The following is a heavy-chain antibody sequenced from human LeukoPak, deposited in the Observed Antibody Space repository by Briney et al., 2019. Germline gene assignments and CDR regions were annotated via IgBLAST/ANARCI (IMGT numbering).Heavy chain of an antibody. J-gene: IGHJ2*01. D-gene: IGHD1-26*01. CDR3: ARPRGWERRWYFDL. CDR2: ISSSGTYI. V-gene: IGHV3-21*01. CDR1: GFTFSTYA. Sequence: PGGSLRLSCAASGFTFSTYAMGWVRQAPGKGLEWVSSISSSGTYIYYADSMKGRFTISRDNAKNSLYLQMDSLRAEDTAVYYCARPRGWERRWYFDLWGRGTLVTVSS.